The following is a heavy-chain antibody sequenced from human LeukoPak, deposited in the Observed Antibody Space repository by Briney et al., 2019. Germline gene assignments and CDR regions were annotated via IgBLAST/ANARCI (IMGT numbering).Heavy chain of an antibody. D-gene: IGHD3-10*01. Sequence: GGSLRLSCAASGFNVNKSYLSGVRQAPGGGLEWVSVIYSAGTTYYADSVKGRFTISREESKNTVYLQMNSLRAEDTAVYYCARDLAPLLWFGEPREVWGKGTMVTVSS. CDR3: ARDLAPLLWFGEPREV. CDR2: IYSAGTT. CDR1: GFNVNKSY. J-gene: IGHJ6*04. V-gene: IGHV3-53*01.